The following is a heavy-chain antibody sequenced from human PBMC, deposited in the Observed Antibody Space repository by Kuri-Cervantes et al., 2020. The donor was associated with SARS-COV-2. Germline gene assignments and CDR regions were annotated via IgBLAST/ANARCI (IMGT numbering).Heavy chain of an antibody. J-gene: IGHJ6*02. V-gene: IGHV4-34*01. CDR2: LNDSGSTHYNTGST. Sequence: ESLKISCAVYGESLSDYYWNWIRQPPGKGLEWIGELNDSGSTHYNTGSTNYNPSLRSRVTISLDTSKNEFSLKMNSVTAAGTAVYYCARGRGRRRAYYGMDVWGQGTTVTVSS. CDR3: ARGRGRRRAYYGMDV. CDR1: GESLSDYY. D-gene: IGHD5-24*01.